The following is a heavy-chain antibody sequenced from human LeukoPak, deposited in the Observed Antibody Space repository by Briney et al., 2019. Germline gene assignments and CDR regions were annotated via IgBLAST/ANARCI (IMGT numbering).Heavy chain of an antibody. CDR2: INPNTGGT. V-gene: IGHV1-2*02. J-gene: IGHJ4*02. Sequence: ASVKVSCKTSEYTFTDYYMHRVRQAPGQGLEWMGWINPNTGGTHYAQTFQGRVTMTRDTSISTVYMELSSLRSDDTAVYYCARALPWVWKVFFDYWGQGTLATVSS. CDR1: EYTFTDYY. CDR3: ARALPWVWKVFFDY. D-gene: IGHD3-16*01.